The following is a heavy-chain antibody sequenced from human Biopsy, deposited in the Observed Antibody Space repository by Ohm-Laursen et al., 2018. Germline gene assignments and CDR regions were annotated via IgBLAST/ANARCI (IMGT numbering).Heavy chain of an antibody. J-gene: IGHJ4*02. CDR2: ISANSGNT. D-gene: IGHD2-15*01. CDR3: ARGVAVAVTLYYFDY. Sequence: GASVKVSCKASGYTLAGFGVGWVRQAPGQGLEWMGWISANSGNTNYAQKFQGRVTMTADTSTSTAYMELRSLTSDDTAIYYCARGVAVAVTLYYFDYWGQGTLVTVSS. V-gene: IGHV1-18*01. CDR1: GYTLAGFG.